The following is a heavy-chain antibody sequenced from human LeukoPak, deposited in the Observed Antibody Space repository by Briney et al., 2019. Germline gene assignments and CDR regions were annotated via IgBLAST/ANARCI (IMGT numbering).Heavy chain of an antibody. D-gene: IGHD6-13*01. CDR2: VNAGNGNT. CDR3: ARGGSLDY. V-gene: IGHV1-3*01. Sequence: ASVKVSCKASGYTFTSYTMHWVRQAPGQRLEWMGWVNAGNGNTKSSQKFQGRVTITRDTSATTAYMELSSLRSEDTAAYYCARGGSLDYWGQGTLVTVSS. CDR1: GYTFTSYT. J-gene: IGHJ4*02.